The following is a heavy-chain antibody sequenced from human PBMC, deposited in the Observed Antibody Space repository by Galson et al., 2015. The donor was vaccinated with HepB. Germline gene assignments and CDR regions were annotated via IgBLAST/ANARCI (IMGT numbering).Heavy chain of an antibody. CDR2: ISYDGSNK. CDR3: ARDLSY. CDR1: GFTFSSYA. J-gene: IGHJ4*02. V-gene: IGHV3-30*04. Sequence: SLRHSCAASGFTFSSYAMHWVRQAPGKGLEWVAVISYDGSNKYYADSVKGRFTISRDNSKNTLYLQMNSLRAEDTAVYYCARDLSYWGQGTLVTVSS.